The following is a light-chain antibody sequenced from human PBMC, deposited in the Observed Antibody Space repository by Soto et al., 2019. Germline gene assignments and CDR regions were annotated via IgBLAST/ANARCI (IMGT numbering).Light chain of an antibody. J-gene: IGKJ1*01. Sequence: DIQMTQSPSTLSASVGDRVXXXXXASQTISSWLAWYQQKPGKAPKLLIYKXSSLESGVPSRFSGSGSGTDFTLTISCLQSEDFATYYCQQYYSFPPTFGQGTKVDIK. CDR2: KXS. CDR3: QQYYSFPPT. V-gene: IGKV1-5*03. CDR1: QTISSW.